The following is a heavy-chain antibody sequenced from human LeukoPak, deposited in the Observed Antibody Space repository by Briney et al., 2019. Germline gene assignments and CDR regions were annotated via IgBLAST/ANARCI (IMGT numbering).Heavy chain of an antibody. D-gene: IGHD6-13*01. V-gene: IGHV1-18*01. CDR1: GYTFTSYA. CDR2: ISAYNGNT. J-gene: IGHJ4*02. Sequence: GASVKVSCKASGYTFTSYAMHWVRQAPGQRLEWMGWISAYNGNTNYAQKLQGRVTMTTDTSTSTAYMELRSLRSDDTAVYYCARDGSSWPETHDPFDYWGQGTLVTVSS. CDR3: ARDGSSWPETHDPFDY.